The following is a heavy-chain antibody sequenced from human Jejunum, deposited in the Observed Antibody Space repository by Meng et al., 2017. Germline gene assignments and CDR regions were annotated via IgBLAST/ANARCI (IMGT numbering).Heavy chain of an antibody. CDR3: GGRARDTRYYGDFD. J-gene: IGHJ4*02. CDR1: GDRFNTYW. Sequence: GGSLRLSCQGSGDRFNTYWIGWARQMPGKGLEWMGIICPGDSDTQYSPSFPGHVTVSADKSTNTAYLQWSSLRASDTAMYFCGGRARDTRYYGDFDWGQGTRVTVSS. V-gene: IGHV5-51*01. CDR2: ICPGDSDT. D-gene: IGHD2-21*02.